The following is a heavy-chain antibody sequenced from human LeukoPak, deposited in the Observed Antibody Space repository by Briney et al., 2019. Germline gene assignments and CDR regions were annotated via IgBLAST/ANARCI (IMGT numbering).Heavy chain of an antibody. Sequence: GGSLRLSCAASGFTFSSYEMNWVRQAPGKGLEWVSYISSSGSTIYYADSVKGRFTISRDNSKNTLFLQMNSLTTDDTAVYYCAKSRAGGYLRAFDFWGQGTLVTVSS. D-gene: IGHD5-18*01. CDR1: GFTFSSYE. CDR2: ISSSGSTI. CDR3: AKSRAGGYLRAFDF. J-gene: IGHJ4*02. V-gene: IGHV3-48*03.